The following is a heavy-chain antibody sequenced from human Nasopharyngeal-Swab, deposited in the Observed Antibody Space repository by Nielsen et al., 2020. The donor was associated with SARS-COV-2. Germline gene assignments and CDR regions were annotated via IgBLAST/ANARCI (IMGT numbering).Heavy chain of an antibody. CDR1: GYSFTSYA. V-gene: IGHV1-3*01. Sequence: ASVKVSCKASGYSFTSYAMHWVRQAPGQSLEWMGWINAENGNTKYSQKFQGRATFTSKTSASTAYMELSSRRSEDTAVYYCARGSSGHPYYVDFWGQGTLVTVSS. CDR3: ARGSSGHPYYVDF. CDR2: INAENGNT. D-gene: IGHD3-22*01. J-gene: IGHJ4*02.